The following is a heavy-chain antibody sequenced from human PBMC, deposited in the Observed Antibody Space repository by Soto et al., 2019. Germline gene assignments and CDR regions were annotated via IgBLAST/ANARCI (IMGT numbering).Heavy chain of an antibody. CDR3: ARGGDIVVVPAAMSYYYYGMDV. J-gene: IGHJ6*02. V-gene: IGHV1-69*06. CDR1: GGTFSSYA. Sequence: SVKVSCKASGGTFSSYAISWVRQAPGQGLEWMGGIIPIFGTANYAQKFQGRVMITADKSTSTAYMELSSLRSEDTAVYYCARGGDIVVVPAAMSYYYYGMDVWGQGTTVTVSS. D-gene: IGHD2-2*01. CDR2: IIPIFGTA.